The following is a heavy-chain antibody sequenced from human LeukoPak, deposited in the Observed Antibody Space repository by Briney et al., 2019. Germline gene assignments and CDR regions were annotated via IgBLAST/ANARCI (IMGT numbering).Heavy chain of an antibody. J-gene: IGHJ4*02. D-gene: IGHD1-1*01. CDR1: RFTFSSYG. CDR3: AKGTLLKGTVDY. Sequence: QPGGSLRLSCAASRFTFSSYGMHWVRQAPGKGLEWVAFIRYDGSNKYYADSVKGRFTISRDNSKNTLYLQMNSLRAEDTAVYYCAKGTLLKGTVDYWGQGTLVTVSS. V-gene: IGHV3-30*02. CDR2: IRYDGSNK.